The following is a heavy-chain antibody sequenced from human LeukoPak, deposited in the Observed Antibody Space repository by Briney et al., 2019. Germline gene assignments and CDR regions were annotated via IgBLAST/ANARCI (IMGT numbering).Heavy chain of an antibody. CDR1: GFTFSDYY. J-gene: IGHJ4*02. V-gene: IGHV3-11*01. CDR3: ARDLFSSSSNDPINYFDY. CDR2: ISSSGSTI. D-gene: IGHD6-6*01. Sequence: GGSLRLSCAASGFTFSDYYMSWIRQAPEKGLEWVSYISSSGSTIYYADPVKGRFTISRDNAKNSLYLQMNSLRAEDTAVYYCARDLFSSSSNDPINYFDYWGQGTLVTVSS.